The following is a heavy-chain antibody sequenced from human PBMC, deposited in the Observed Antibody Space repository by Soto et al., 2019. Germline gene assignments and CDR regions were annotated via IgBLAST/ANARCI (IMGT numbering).Heavy chain of an antibody. D-gene: IGHD2-8*01. CDR1: GYTFTRYG. J-gene: IGHJ6*02. V-gene: IGHV1-18*01. CDR3: AKNGQPPYYYYGMDV. CDR2: ISGYNGDT. Sequence: QGQLVQSGAEVKKPGASVKVSCKASGYTFTRYGISWVRQAPGQGLEWMGWISGYNGDTKYAQKFQGRVTMTVDTSTTTEYMELRSLTSDDGAVYYCAKNGQPPYYYYGMDVWGQGTTVTVSS.